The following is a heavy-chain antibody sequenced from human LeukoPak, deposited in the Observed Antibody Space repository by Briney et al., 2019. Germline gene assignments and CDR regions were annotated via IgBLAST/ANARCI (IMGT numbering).Heavy chain of an antibody. V-gene: IGHV4-59*08. CDR1: GGSISSYY. J-gene: IGHJ4*02. Sequence: PSETLSLTCTVSGGSISSYYWSWIRQPPGKGLEWIGYIYYSGSTNYNPSLKSRVTISVDTSKNQFSLKLSSVTAADTAVYYCARPGYSSSWYPFGYWGQGTLVTVSS. D-gene: IGHD6-13*01. CDR2: IYYSGST. CDR3: ARPGYSSSWYPFGY.